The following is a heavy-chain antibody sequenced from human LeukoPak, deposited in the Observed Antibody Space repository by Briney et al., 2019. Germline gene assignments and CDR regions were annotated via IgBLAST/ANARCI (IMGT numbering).Heavy chain of an antibody. CDR3: VTGPLLTAAGSR. V-gene: IGHV3-7*01. CDR1: ELYFGAHW. Sequence: GGSLRLSCAASELYFGAHWMTWARQAPGKGLELLANINPDGSDIDYVDSVKGRFTISRDNAKNSLFLQINSLRVEDTAVYYCVTGPLLTAAGSRWGQGTLVTVSS. D-gene: IGHD2-2*01. CDR2: INPDGSDI. J-gene: IGHJ4*02.